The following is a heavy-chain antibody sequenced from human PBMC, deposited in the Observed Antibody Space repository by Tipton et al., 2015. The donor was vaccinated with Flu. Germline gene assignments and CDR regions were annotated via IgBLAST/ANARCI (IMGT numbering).Heavy chain of an antibody. CDR1: GGSISSSSYY. CDR2: IYYSGST. Sequence: TLSLTCTVSGGSISSSSYYWGWIRQPPGKGLEWIGWIYYSGSTYYNPSLKSRVTISVDTSKNQFSLKLSSGTAADTAVYYCATKEVSYCSGGSCYSYYFDYWGQGTLVTVSS. CDR3: ATKEVSYCSGGSCYSYYFDY. D-gene: IGHD2-15*01. V-gene: IGHV4-39*01. J-gene: IGHJ4*02.